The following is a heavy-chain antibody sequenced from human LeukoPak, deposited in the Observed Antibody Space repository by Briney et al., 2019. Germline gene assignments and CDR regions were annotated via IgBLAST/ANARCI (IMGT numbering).Heavy chain of an antibody. Sequence: GGSLRLSCAASGFTFSDYYMSWIRQAPGKGLEWVSYISSSGSTIYYADSVKGRFTISRDNAKNSLYLQMNSLRAEDTAVYYCARVSYDFWSGYYHPYYYYYMDVWGKGTTVTVSS. J-gene: IGHJ6*03. V-gene: IGHV3-11*01. CDR3: ARVSYDFWSGYYHPYYYYYMDV. CDR1: GFTFSDYY. CDR2: ISSSGSTI. D-gene: IGHD3-3*01.